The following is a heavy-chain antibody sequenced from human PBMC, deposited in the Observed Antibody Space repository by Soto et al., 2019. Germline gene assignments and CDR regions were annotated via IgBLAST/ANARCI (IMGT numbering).Heavy chain of an antibody. CDR3: ARTTPRGLWFDP. J-gene: IGHJ5*02. CDR2: IYYSGST. D-gene: IGHD4-4*01. V-gene: IGHV4-59*01. CDR1: GGSISSYY. Sequence: PSETLSLTCTVSGGSISSYYWSWIRQPPGKGLEWIGYIYYSGSTNYNPSLKSRVTISVDTSKNQFSLKLSSVTAADTAVYYCARTTPRGLWFDPWGQGTLVTVSS.